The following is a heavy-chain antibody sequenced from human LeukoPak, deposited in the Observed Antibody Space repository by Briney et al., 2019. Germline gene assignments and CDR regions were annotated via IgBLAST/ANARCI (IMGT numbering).Heavy chain of an antibody. J-gene: IGHJ4*02. D-gene: IGHD5-24*01. Sequence: SETLSLTCTVSGGSISSNGYYWGWIRQPPGKGLEWIGSIYYGGSTSYNPSLKSRVTISVDTSKNQFSLKLSSVTAADTAVYYCARGHGYNSSDFDYWGQGTLVTVSS. V-gene: IGHV4-39*07. CDR1: GGSISSNGYY. CDR3: ARGHGYNSSDFDY. CDR2: IYYGGST.